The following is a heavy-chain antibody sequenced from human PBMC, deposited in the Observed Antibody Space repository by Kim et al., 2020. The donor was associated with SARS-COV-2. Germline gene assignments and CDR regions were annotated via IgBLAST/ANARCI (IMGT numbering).Heavy chain of an antibody. V-gene: IGHV3-33*01. D-gene: IGHD6-6*01. J-gene: IGHJ6*02. CDR1: GFTFSSYG. Sequence: GGSLRLSCAASGFTFSSYGMHWVRQAPGKGLEWVAVIWYDGSNKYYADSVKGRFTISRDNSKNTLYLQMNSLRAEDTAVYYCARDQAARPYGMDVWGQGTTVTVSS. CDR3: ARDQAARPYGMDV. CDR2: IWYDGSNK.